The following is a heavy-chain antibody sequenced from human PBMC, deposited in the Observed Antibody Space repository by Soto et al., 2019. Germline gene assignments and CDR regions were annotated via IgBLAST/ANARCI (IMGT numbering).Heavy chain of an antibody. Sequence: QVQLQQWGAGLLKPSETLSLTCAVYGGSFSGYYWSWIRQPPGKGLEWIGEINHSGSTNYNPSLKSRVNISVDKSKNQFSLKLSSVTAADTAVYYCAREGIVATISLDYWGQGTLVTVSS. D-gene: IGHD5-12*01. CDR2: INHSGST. J-gene: IGHJ4*02. V-gene: IGHV4-34*01. CDR3: AREGIVATISLDY. CDR1: GGSFSGYY.